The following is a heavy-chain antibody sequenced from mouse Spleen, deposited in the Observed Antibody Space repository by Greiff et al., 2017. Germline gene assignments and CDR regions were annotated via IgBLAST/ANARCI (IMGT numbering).Heavy chain of an antibody. CDR2: ICAGGST. V-gene: IGHV2-9*02. D-gene: IGHD4-1*01. Sequence: VQLQQSGPGLVAPSPSLSITCTVSGFSLTSYGVHWVRQPPGKGLEWLGVICAGGSTTYNSPLMSRLSISKDNPKSQVFLKMNSQQTDDTARYYCAGESPNWDDYAMDYWGQGTSGNGSS. J-gene: IGHJ4*01. CDR3: AGESPNWDDYAMDY. CDR1: GFSLTSYG.